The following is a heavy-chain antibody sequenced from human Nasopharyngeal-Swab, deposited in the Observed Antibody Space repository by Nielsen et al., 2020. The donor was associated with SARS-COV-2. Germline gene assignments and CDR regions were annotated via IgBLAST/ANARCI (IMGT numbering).Heavy chain of an antibody. D-gene: IGHD3-22*01. V-gene: IGHV4-34*01. CDR3: ARGLFQDDTTRDY. Sequence: SETLSLTCAVYGGSFSGSSWIWILQPPGKGLEWIGDINHSGSTNYNPSLKSRVTISVDTSKNQFSLKLSSVTAADTAVYYCARGLFQDDTTRDYWGQGTLVTVSS. CDR1: GGSFSGSS. J-gene: IGHJ4*02. CDR2: INHSGST.